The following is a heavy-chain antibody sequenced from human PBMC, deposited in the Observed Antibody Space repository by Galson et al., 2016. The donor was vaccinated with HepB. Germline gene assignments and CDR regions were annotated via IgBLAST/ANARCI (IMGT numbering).Heavy chain of an antibody. CDR3: AKEFSGVSGGTAGFDH. CDR1: GFTFSSCA. Sequence: SLRLSCAASGFTFSSCAMTWVRQAPGKGLEWISAITTYGGTYYAGSVKGRFTISRDNSKNTVYLQMNSLRAEDTALYYCAKEFSGVSGGTAGFDHWGQGPWSPSPQ. D-gene: IGHD2-15*01. J-gene: IGHJ4*02. V-gene: IGHV3-23*01. CDR2: ITTYGGT.